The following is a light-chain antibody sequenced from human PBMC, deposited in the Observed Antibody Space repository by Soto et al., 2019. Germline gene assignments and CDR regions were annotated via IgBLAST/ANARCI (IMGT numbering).Light chain of an antibody. J-gene: IGLJ1*01. CDR3: SSYTTSNTRQIV. V-gene: IGLV2-14*01. Sequence: QSVLTQPASVTGSPGQSITISCTGTSSDVGGYNYVSWYQQHPGKATRFMIYDVSNRPSGVSNRFSGSKSGNTASLTISGLQAEDEADYYCSSYTTSNTRQIVFGTGTKVTVL. CDR2: DVS. CDR1: SSDVGGYNY.